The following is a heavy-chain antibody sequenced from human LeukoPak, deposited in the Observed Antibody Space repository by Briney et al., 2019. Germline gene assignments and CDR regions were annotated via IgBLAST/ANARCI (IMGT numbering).Heavy chain of an antibody. D-gene: IGHD6-19*01. V-gene: IGHV3-7*03. J-gene: IGHJ4*02. CDR3: ARDSVSSGWSSDTYYFDY. CDR1: GFTFRNYW. Sequence: GGSLRLSCAASGFTFRNYWMSWVRQAPGKGLEWVANIKEDGSEKYYVDSVKGRFTISRDNAKNSLYLQMNSLRAEDTAVYYCARDSVSSGWSSDTYYFDYWGQGTLVTVSS. CDR2: IKEDGSEK.